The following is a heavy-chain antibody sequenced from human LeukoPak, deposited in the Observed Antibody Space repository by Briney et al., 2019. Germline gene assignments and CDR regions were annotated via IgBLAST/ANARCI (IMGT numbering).Heavy chain of an antibody. J-gene: IGHJ6*03. Sequence: GGSLRLSCAASGFSFSSYNMNWVRQTPGKGLEWVSSITSSSTYTFYADSVKGRFTISRDNAKNSLYLQMNSLRAEDTAVYYCARVAYCGGDCYSFSNYYYMDVWGKGTTVTISS. D-gene: IGHD2-21*02. CDR1: GFSFSSYN. V-gene: IGHV3-21*01. CDR2: ITSSSTYT. CDR3: ARVAYCGGDCYSFSNYYYMDV.